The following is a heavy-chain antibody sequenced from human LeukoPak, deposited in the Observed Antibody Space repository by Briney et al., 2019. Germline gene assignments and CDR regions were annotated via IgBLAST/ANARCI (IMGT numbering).Heavy chain of an antibody. D-gene: IGHD3-22*01. CDR3: AREWGLESSGYYYAY. J-gene: IGHJ4*02. V-gene: IGHV1-69*01. Sequence: SVKVSCKASGGTFSRFTISWVRQAPGQGFEWMGGITPIFGTANFAQKFQGRVSITADGSTSTVFMELSSLRSEDTAVYYCAREWGLESSGYYYAYWGQGTLVTVSS. CDR2: ITPIFGTA. CDR1: GGTFSRFT.